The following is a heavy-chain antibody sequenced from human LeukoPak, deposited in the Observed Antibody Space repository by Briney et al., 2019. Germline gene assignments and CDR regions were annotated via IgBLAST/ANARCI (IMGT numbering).Heavy chain of an antibody. D-gene: IGHD1-26*01. CDR2: IYTSGST. CDR1: GGSISSYY. J-gene: IGHJ6*03. V-gene: IGHV4-4*09. CDR3: AKGGYYYYYYMDV. Sequence: SETLSLTCTVSGGSISSYYWSWIRQPPGKGLEWIGYIYTSGSTNYNPSLKSRVTISVDTSKNQFSLKLSSVTAADTAVYYCAKGGYYYYYYMDVWAKGPRSPSP.